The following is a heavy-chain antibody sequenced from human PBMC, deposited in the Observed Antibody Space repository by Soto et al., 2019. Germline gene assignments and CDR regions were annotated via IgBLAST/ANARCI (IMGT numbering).Heavy chain of an antibody. Sequence: SVKVSCKASGYTFTSYGISWVRQAPGQGLEWVGGIIPIFGTANYAQKFQGRVTITRDTSATTAYMELSSLRSEDTAVYYCAREGEGHCISSSCLNWFDPWGQGTMVTVSS. D-gene: IGHD2-2*01. CDR1: GYTFTSYG. V-gene: IGHV1-69*05. CDR3: AREGEGHCISSSCLNWFDP. CDR2: IIPIFGTA. J-gene: IGHJ5*02.